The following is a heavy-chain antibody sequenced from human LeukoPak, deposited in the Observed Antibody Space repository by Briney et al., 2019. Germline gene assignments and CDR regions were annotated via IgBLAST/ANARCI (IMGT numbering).Heavy chain of an antibody. D-gene: IGHD5-18*01. CDR2: IYYSGST. V-gene: IGHV4-59*01. Sequence: SETLSLTCTVSGGSISSYYWSWTRQPPGKGLEWIGYIYYSGSTNYNPSLKSRVTISVDTSKNQFSLKLSSVTAADTAVYYCASFFDTAFDYWGQGTLVTVSS. J-gene: IGHJ4*02. CDR1: GGSISSYY. CDR3: ASFFDTAFDY.